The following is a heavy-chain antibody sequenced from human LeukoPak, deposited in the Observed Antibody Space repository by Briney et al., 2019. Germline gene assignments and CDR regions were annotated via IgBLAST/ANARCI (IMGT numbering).Heavy chain of an antibody. V-gene: IGHV4-4*02. CDR1: GGSITSTNY. CDR2: VNLQGST. Sequence: SGTLSLTCGVSGGSITSTNYWTWVRQPPGKGLEWIGEVNLQGSTNYNPSLMGRVAISVDMSENHISLQLTSVTAADTAVYYCARGVYSNPPYYFDYWGQGTLVTVSS. D-gene: IGHD4-11*01. J-gene: IGHJ4*02. CDR3: ARGVYSNPPYYFDY.